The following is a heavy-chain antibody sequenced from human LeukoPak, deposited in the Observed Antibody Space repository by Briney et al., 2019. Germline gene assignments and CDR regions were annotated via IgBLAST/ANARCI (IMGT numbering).Heavy chain of an antibody. CDR2: IYYSGST. D-gene: IGHD2-21*01. CDR3: ARHPRGDYGGDNTNAFDI. J-gene: IGHJ3*02. CDR1: GGSISSSSYY. Sequence: NPSETLSLTCTVSGGSISSSSYYWDWIRQPPGKGLEWIGSIYYSGSTYYNPSLKSRVTISGDTAKNQFSLKLSSVTAADTAVYYCARHPRGDYGGDNTNAFDIWGQGTMVTVSS. V-gene: IGHV4-39*01.